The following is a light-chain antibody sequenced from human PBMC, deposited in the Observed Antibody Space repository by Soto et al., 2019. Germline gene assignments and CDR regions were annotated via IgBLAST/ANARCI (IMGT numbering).Light chain of an antibody. CDR1: IRDVGGYNY. Sequence: QSALTQPASVSGSPGQSITISCTGTIRDVGGYNYVSWYQQQSGKAPKLIIHEVSNRPSGVSNRFSGSKSGNTASLTLSGLQAEDEADYYCDSYTSSRAYVFGIGTKVTVL. CDR3: DSYTSSRAYV. J-gene: IGLJ1*01. CDR2: EVS. V-gene: IGLV2-14*01.